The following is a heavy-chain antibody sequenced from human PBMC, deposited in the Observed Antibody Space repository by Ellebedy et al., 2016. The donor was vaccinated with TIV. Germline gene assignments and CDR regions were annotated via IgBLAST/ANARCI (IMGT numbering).Heavy chain of an antibody. V-gene: IGHV3-30*18. CDR1: GFTFSNHG. CDR3: AEESHNEGYGAYFDS. D-gene: IGHD5-18*01. J-gene: IGHJ4*02. CDR2: ITVDGNNK. Sequence: GGSLRLXCVASGFTFSNHGMHWVRQAPGKGLEWVALITVDGNNKYYADSVKGRFTISRDNSKNTLYLQMSSLRVEDTAVYFCAEESHNEGYGAYFDSWGQGTLVTVSS.